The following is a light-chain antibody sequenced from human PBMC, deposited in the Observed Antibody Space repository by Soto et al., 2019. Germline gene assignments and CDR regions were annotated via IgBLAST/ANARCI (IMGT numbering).Light chain of an antibody. CDR1: QSISSW. Sequence: DIPMTPSPSTLSASVGDRVTITCRASQSISSWLAWYQQKPGKAPKLLIYKASSLESGVPSRFSGSGSGTEFNLTISSLQTDDCATYYCQQYNSYSRTFSQGEKGEIK. CDR2: KAS. J-gene: IGKJ1*01. V-gene: IGKV1-5*03. CDR3: QQYNSYSRT.